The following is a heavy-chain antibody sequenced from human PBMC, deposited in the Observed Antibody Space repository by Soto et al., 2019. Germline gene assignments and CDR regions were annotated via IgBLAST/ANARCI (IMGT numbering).Heavy chain of an antibody. CDR3: ARGEDNGNHTPNAIYMDV. V-gene: IGHV1-3*01. CDR2: INAGNGNT. J-gene: IGHJ6*02. Sequence: ASVKVSCKASGYTFTSYAMHWVRQAPGQRLEWMGWINAGNGNTKYSQKFQGRVTITRDTSASTAYMELSSLRSEDTAVYYCARGEDNGNHTPNAIYMDVWGQGTPVTVSS. CDR1: GYTFTSYA. D-gene: IGHD2-15*01.